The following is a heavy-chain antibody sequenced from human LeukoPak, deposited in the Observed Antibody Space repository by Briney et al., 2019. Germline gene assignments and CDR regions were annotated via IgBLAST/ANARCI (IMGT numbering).Heavy chain of an antibody. CDR1: GYTFTAYY. CDR2: INPNTGVT. CDR3: ARVMSRESFWNWNVNVGLFDY. V-gene: IGHV1-2*02. J-gene: IGHJ4*02. D-gene: IGHD1-1*01. Sequence: EASVKVSCKASGYTFTAYYIHWVRQAPGQGLEWMGWINPNTGVTNYAQNFQGRVTLTRDTSTSTLFMDLSRLISDDTAVYYCARVMSRESFWNWNVNVGLFDYWGQGTLVTVSS.